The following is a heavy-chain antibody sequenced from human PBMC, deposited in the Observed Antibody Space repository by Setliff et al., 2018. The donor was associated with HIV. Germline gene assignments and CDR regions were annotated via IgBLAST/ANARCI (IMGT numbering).Heavy chain of an antibody. CDR1: GGSFSGYY. Sequence: TSETLSLTCAVYGGSFSGYYWSWIRQPPGKGLEWIGEINHSGSTNYNPSLKSRVTISIDKSKNQFSLKLYSVTAADTAVYYCARAGDYYDSGGYLTRGPAALDLWGKGTLVT. D-gene: IGHD3-22*01. CDR3: ARAGDYYDSGGYLTRGPAALDL. V-gene: IGHV4-34*01. CDR2: INHSGST. J-gene: IGHJ3*01.